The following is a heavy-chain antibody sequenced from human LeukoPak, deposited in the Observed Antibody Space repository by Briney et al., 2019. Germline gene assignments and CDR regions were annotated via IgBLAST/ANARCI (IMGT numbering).Heavy chain of an antibody. J-gene: IGHJ4*02. CDR3: ARGGDSSGFFYDY. Sequence: GGSLRLSXAASGFTFSSYEMHWVRQAPGKGLEWVSYISSSSNTIYYTDAVKGRFTISRSNAKNSLYLQMNSLRAEDTAVYYCARGGDSSGFFYDYWGQGTLVTVSS. V-gene: IGHV3-48*03. CDR1: GFTFSSYE. CDR2: ISSSSNTI. D-gene: IGHD3-22*01.